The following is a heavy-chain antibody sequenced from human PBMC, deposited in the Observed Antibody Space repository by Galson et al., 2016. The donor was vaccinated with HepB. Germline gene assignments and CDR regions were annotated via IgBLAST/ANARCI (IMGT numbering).Heavy chain of an antibody. CDR3: AKEGGIHPTRFDY. V-gene: IGHV3-23*01. CDR2: ISASGNSP. D-gene: IGHD1-14*01. CDR1: GFTFSNYA. Sequence: SLRLSCAASGFTFSNYAMTWVRQAPGKGLEWVATISASGNSPYYADSVKGRFTIFRDNSKNTMYLQTNSLRGDDTAVYYCAKEGGIHPTRFDYWGQGTLVTVSS. J-gene: IGHJ4*02.